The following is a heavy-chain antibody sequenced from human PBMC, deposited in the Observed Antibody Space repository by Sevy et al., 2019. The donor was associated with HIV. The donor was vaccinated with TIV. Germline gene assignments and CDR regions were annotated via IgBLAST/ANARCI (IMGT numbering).Heavy chain of an antibody. V-gene: IGHV3-23*01. CDR1: GFTFSSYA. D-gene: IGHD6-19*01. CDR3: ARAYTSFSSGWYKDYYGMDV. Sequence: GGSLRLSCAASGFTFSSYAMNWVRQAPGKGLEWVSTISGSGDTTYYADSVKGRFTISRDNSKNTLYLQMNSLRAEDTAVYYCARAYTSFSSGWYKDYYGMDVWGQGTTVTVSS. J-gene: IGHJ6*02. CDR2: ISGSGDTT.